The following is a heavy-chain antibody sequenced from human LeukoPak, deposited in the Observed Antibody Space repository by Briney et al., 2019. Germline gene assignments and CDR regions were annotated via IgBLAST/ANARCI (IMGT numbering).Heavy chain of an antibody. CDR3: ARGGVTKGYYGSGRRYGMDV. CDR2: IIPIFGTA. CDR1: GGTFSSYA. V-gene: IGHV1-69*01. J-gene: IGHJ6*02. Sequence: GASVKVSCKASGGTFSSYAISWVRQAPGQGLEWMGGIIPIFGTANYAQKFQGRVTITADESTSTAYMELSSLRSEDTAVYYCARGGVTKGYYGSGRRYGMDVWGQGTTVTVSS. D-gene: IGHD3-10*01.